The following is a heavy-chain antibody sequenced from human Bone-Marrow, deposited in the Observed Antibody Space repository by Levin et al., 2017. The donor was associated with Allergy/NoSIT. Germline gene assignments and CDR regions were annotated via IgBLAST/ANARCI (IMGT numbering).Heavy chain of an antibody. CDR3: AREVGYGSGAFDY. D-gene: IGHD3-10*01. Sequence: SETLSLTCTVSGGSISSGNYYWSWIRQPAGTGLEWIGRLYTSDNTNSNPSLKTRVTISVDTSKNQFSLNLSSVTAADTAVYYCAREVGYGSGAFDYWGQGTLVTVSS. CDR1: GGSISSGNYY. V-gene: IGHV4-61*02. J-gene: IGHJ4*02. CDR2: LYTSDNT.